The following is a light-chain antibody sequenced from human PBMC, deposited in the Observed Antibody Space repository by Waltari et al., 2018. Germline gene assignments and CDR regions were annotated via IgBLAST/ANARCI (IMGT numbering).Light chain of an antibody. V-gene: IGKV1-12*01. CDR2: AAS. Sequence: DIQMTQSPSSVSASVGDRVTITCRASQGISTWLGWYQQKPGKAPKPLIYAASSLQSGVPSRFSGSGSGTEFTLTISSLQPEDFATYYCQQANSLPLFGGGTKVEIK. J-gene: IGKJ4*01. CDR1: QGISTW. CDR3: QQANSLPL.